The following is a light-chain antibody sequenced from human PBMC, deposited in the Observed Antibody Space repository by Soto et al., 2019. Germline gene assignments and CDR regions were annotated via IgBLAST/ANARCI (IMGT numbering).Light chain of an antibody. CDR1: QSVSNS. Sequence: EIVLTQSPATLSLSPGERVTPSCRASQSVSNSLAWYQQKPGQPPRLLIYGASTRATGIPARFSGSGSGTEFTLTISSLQSEDFAVYYCQQYNNWPPITFGQGTRLEIK. CDR3: QQYNNWPPIT. J-gene: IGKJ5*01. CDR2: GAS. V-gene: IGKV3D-15*01.